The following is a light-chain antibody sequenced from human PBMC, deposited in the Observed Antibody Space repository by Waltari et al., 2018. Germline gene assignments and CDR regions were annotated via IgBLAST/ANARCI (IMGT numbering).Light chain of an antibody. Sequence: EIVLTQSPATLSLSPGEIATLSYRASQTINNYLAWYQQRPGQAPRLLIYDASTRATGIPARFSGSGSGTDFTLTISSLEPEDFAIYYCQRRSNWPPTLTFGGGTKVEIK. CDR2: DAS. V-gene: IGKV3-11*01. J-gene: IGKJ4*01. CDR1: QTINNY. CDR3: QRRSNWPPTLT.